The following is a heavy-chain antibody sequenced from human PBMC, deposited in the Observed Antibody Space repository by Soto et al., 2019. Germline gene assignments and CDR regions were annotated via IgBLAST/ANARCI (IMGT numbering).Heavy chain of an antibody. D-gene: IGHD5-12*01. CDR1: GYTFISYG. V-gene: IGHV1-18*01. J-gene: IGHJ6*02. CDR2: ISAYNCKT. Sequence: QVHLVQSGAEVKKPGASVKVSCKASGYTFISYGISWVRQAPGQGLEWMGWISAYNCKTKYLQKFQGRVTVTADTSTSTAYMELRSLTSDDTAVYYCARDGISGKTGYSYGMDVWGQGTTVTVSS. CDR3: ARDGISGKTGYSYGMDV.